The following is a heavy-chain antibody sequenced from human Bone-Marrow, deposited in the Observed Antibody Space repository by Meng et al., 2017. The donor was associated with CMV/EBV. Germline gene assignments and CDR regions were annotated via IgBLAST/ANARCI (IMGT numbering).Heavy chain of an antibody. CDR3: ARGYFDY. V-gene: IGHV3-7*01. CDR2: IKTDGSER. CDR1: GFTFSNYW. Sequence: GGSLRLSCAASGFTFSNYWMSWIRQAPGKGLEWVAHIKTDGSERFHVDSVEGRFTISRDNAKNSVYLQMNYLRAEDTAVYYCARGYFDYWGQGTLVTVSS. J-gene: IGHJ4*02. D-gene: IGHD3-9*01.